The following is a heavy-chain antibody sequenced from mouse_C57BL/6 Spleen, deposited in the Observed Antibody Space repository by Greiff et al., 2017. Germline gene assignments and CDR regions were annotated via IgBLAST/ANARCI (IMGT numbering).Heavy chain of an antibody. V-gene: IGHV1-15*01. J-gene: IGHJ1*03. CDR3: TREGLRWYFDV. D-gene: IGHD2-4*01. CDR1: GYTFTDYE. CDR2: IDPETGGT. Sequence: VQVVESGAELVRPGASVTLSCKASGYTFTDYEMHWVKQTPVHGLEWIGAIDPETGGTAYNQKFKGKAILTADKSSSTAYMELRSLTSEDSAVYYCTREGLRWYFDVWGTGTTVTVSS.